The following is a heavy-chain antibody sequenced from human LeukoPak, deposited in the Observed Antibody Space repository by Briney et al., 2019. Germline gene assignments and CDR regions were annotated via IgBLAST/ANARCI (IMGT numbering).Heavy chain of an antibody. J-gene: IGHJ4*02. CDR3: ARDLGSSFHY. CDR1: GYTFTSYY. V-gene: IGHV1-46*01. CDR2: INPSGGST. Sequence: GASVKVSCKASGYTFTSYYMHWVRQAPGQGLEWMGIINPSGGSTSYAQRFQGRLTMTRDTSTSTVYMELRSLRSDDTAVYYCARDLGSSFHYWGQGTLVTVSS. D-gene: IGHD6-13*01.